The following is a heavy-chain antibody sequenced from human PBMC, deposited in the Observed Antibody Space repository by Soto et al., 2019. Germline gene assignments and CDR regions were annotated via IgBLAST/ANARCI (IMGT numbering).Heavy chain of an antibody. J-gene: IGHJ4*02. Sequence: SLRLSCAASGFSYSSYALSWVRQAPGKGLEWVSSISGGGGDTSYADSVRGRFTISRDNSRYTLYLQMNSLRADDAAVYYCVRSFTWYSEADYWGQGALVTVSS. V-gene: IGHV3-23*01. D-gene: IGHD6-13*01. CDR1: GFSYSSYA. CDR2: ISGGGGDT. CDR3: VRSFTWYSEADY.